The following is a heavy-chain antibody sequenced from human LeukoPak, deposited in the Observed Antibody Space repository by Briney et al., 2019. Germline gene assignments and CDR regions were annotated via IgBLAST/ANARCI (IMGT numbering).Heavy chain of an antibody. D-gene: IGHD1-26*01. J-gene: IGHJ3*02. CDR3: ARDREVGDGIDSFDI. CDR1: GFTFSSNF. V-gene: IGHV3-66*01. CDR2: IYSGGST. Sequence: GGSLRLSCAASGFTFSSNFMTWVRQAPGKGLEWVSVIYSGGSTYYAESVKGRFTISRDNSKNTLYLQMNSLRAEDTAVYYCARDREVGDGIDSFDIWGQGTMVTVSS.